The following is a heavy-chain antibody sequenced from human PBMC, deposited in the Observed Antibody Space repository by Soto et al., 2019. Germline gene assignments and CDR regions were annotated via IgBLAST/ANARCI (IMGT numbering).Heavy chain of an antibody. CDR1: TFTINTYS. CDR2: ITSGSSFI. D-gene: IGHD2-8*01. J-gene: IGHJ6*02. V-gene: IGHV3-21*01. Sequence: PGGSLRLCCVASTFTINTYSLNWVRQAPGKGLEWVSSITSGSSFIDYADSVKGRFTISRDDAKNSLFLQMSSLRADDTAVYYCARSQRNGAMDVWGQGTTVTVSS. CDR3: ARSQRNGAMDV.